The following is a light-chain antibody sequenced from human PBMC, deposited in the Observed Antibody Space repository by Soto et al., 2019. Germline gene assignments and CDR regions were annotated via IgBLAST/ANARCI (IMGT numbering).Light chain of an antibody. Sequence: ELTQPPSVSVSPGQTASISCSGDNLGDRYVCWYQQKPGQSPVLVIYQDTKRPSGIPERFSGSNSGNTATLTISGTQPMDEADYYCQAWDSSSFGGGTKVTVL. CDR2: QDT. J-gene: IGLJ2*01. CDR3: QAWDSSS. CDR1: NLGDRY. V-gene: IGLV3-1*01.